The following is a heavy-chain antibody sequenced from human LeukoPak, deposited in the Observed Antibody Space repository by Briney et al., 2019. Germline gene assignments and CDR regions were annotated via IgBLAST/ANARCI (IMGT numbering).Heavy chain of an antibody. D-gene: IGHD3-16*02. V-gene: IGHV3-21*01. CDR1: GFTFSSYS. J-gene: IGHJ4*02. CDR3: ARDHTPYTFGGVIVMAY. CDR2: ISSSSSYI. Sequence: GGSLRLSCAASGFTFSSYSMNWVRQAPGKGLEWVSSISSSSSYIYYADSVKGRFTISRDNAKNSLYLQMNSLRAEDTAVYYCARDHTPYTFGGVIVMAYWGQGTLVTVSS.